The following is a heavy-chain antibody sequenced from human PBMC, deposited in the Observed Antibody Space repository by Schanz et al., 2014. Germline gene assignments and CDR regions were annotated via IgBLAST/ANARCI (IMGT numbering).Heavy chain of an antibody. CDR2: ISGSGGST. CDR3: ARKVVATIGGYYDN. Sequence: EVQLVESGGGLVQPGGSLRLSCAASGFSFSSYAMGWVRQARGKGLEWVSAISGSGGSTYYADSVKGRFTISRDNAENTLFLQMNSLRAEDTAVYYCARKVVATIGGYYDNWGQGTLVIVSS. J-gene: IGHJ4*02. V-gene: IGHV3-23*04. D-gene: IGHD5-12*01. CDR1: GFSFSSYA.